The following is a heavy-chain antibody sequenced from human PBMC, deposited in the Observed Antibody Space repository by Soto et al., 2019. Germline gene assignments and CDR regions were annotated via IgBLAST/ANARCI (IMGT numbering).Heavy chain of an antibody. CDR2: IYSDGTT. CDR1: FFTVSSNY. CDR3: AILSN. Sequence: GGSLRLSCSASFFTVSSNYMNWVRQAPGKGLEWVSIIYSDGTTSYADSVKGRFTISRDNFKNTLHLQMNSLRAEDTAVYYCAILSNWGQGTLVTVSS. V-gene: IGHV3-53*01. J-gene: IGHJ4*02. D-gene: IGHD6-6*01.